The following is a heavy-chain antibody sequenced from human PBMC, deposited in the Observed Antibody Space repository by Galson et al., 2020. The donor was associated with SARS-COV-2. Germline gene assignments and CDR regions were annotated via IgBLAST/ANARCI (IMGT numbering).Heavy chain of an antibody. J-gene: IGHJ6*03. CDR3: ARGGLSITIFYYYYYMDV. V-gene: IGHV1-8*01. D-gene: IGHD3-3*01. CDR1: GYTFTSYD. CDR2: INPNSGNT. Sequence: ASVKVSCKASGYTFTSYDINWVRQATGQGLEWMGWINPNSGNTGYAQKFQGRVTMTRKTSISTAYMELSSLRSEDTAVYYCARGGLSITIFYYYYYMDVWGKGTTVTVSS.